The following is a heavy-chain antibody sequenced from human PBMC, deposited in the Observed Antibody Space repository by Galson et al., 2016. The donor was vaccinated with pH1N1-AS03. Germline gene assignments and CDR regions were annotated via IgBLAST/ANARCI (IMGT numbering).Heavy chain of an antibody. CDR2: INTDSGVT. J-gene: IGHJ6*02. V-gene: IGHV1-2*04. CDR3: ARDPRGPCTSATCPTTYYFGMDV. Sequence: SVKVFCKASGYIFTGFYVHWVRQAPGQGLEWMGWINTDSGVTNYAQKFEAWVTMTRDTSVSTAYMELYGLKSDDTAVYYCARDPRGPCTSATCPTTYYFGMDVWGQGTTVIVSS. D-gene: IGHD2-2*01. CDR1: GYIFTGFY.